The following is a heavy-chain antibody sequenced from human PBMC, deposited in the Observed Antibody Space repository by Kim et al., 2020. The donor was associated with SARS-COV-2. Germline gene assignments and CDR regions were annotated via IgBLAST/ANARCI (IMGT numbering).Heavy chain of an antibody. D-gene: IGHD6-13*01. CDR3: AREYSSSWYWFDP. Sequence: SETLSLTCTVSGYSISSGYYWGWIRQPPGKGLEWIGSIYHSGSTYYNPSLKSRVTISVDTSKNQFSLKLSSVTAADTAVYYCAREYSSSWYWFDPWGQGTLVTVSS. J-gene: IGHJ5*02. CDR1: GYSISSGYY. V-gene: IGHV4-38-2*02. CDR2: IYHSGST.